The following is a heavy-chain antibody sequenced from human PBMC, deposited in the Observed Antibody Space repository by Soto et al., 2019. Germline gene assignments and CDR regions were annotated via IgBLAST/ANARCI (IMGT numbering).Heavy chain of an antibody. J-gene: IGHJ6*02. D-gene: IGHD2-15*01. CDR1: GVSITSYY. CDR3: ARVPVAVAATEDYYGLDV. CDR2: INTDGLS. V-gene: IGHV4-4*07. Sequence: SETLSLTCSVSGVSITSYYWSWIRQSAGGGLEWMGRINTDGLSTYSPSFKSRLTMSLDSSKNQVSLRLISVTAADTAVYFCARVPVAVAATEDYYGLDVWGQGTTVTVSS.